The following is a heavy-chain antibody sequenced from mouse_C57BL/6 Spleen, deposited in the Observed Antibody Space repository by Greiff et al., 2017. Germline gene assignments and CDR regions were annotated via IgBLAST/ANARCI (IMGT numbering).Heavy chain of an antibody. CDR2: IDPSDSET. CDR1: GYTFTSYW. V-gene: IGHV1-52*01. D-gene: IGHD2-3*01. J-gene: IGHJ4*01. CDR3: ARRDGYYDYARDY. Sequence: VQLQQPGAELVRPGSSVKLSCKASGYTFTSYWMHWVKQRPIQGLEWIGNIDPSDSETHYNQKFKDKATLTVDKSSSTAYMQLTSLTSEDSAVYYCARRDGYYDYARDYWGQGTSVTVSS.